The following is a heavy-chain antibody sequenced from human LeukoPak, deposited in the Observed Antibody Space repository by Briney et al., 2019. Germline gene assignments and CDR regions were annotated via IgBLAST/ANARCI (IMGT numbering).Heavy chain of an antibody. J-gene: IGHJ1*01. Sequence: SGGSLRLSCAASGFTFSTYGMHWVRQAPGKGLEWVAVAYGDGSSQYYADSVKGRFSISKDISKNTLSLQMNSLRAEDTAVYSCATGGNFYYSHWGQGTLVTVSS. CDR2: AYGDGSSQ. V-gene: IGHV3-33*01. CDR3: ATGGNFYYSH. D-gene: IGHD4-11*01. CDR1: GFTFSTYG.